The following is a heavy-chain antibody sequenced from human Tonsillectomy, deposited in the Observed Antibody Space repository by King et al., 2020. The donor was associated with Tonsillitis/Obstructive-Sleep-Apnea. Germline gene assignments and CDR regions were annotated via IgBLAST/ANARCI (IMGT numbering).Heavy chain of an antibody. D-gene: IGHD3-16*01. CDR1: GGSISSYY. J-gene: IGHJ6*03. Sequence: VQLQESGPGLVKPSETLSLTCTVSGGSISSYYWSWIRQPPGKGLEWIGYIYYSGSTNYNPSLKSRVTISVDTSKNQFSLKLSSVTAADTAVYYCARDFGRGPYYYYYDLNVWGKGTTVTVSS. CDR3: ARDFGRGPYYYYYDLNV. CDR2: IYYSGST. V-gene: IGHV4-59*01.